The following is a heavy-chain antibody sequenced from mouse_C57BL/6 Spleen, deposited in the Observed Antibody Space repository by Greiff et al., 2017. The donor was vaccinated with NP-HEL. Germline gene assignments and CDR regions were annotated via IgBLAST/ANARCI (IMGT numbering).Heavy chain of an antibody. CDR2: INPNNGGT. D-gene: IGHD2-5*01. CDR3: ARRKDYSNFYWYFDV. Sequence: EVKLVESGPELVKPGASVKIPCKASGYTFTDYNMDWVKQSHGKSLEWIGDINPNNGGTIYNQKFKGKATLTVDKSSSTAYMELRSLTSEDTAVYYCARRKDYSNFYWYFDVWGTGTTVTVSS. J-gene: IGHJ1*03. CDR1: GYTFTDYN. V-gene: IGHV1-18*01.